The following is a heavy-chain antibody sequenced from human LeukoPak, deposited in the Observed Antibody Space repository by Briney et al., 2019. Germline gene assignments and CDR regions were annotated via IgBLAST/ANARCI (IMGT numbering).Heavy chain of an antibody. J-gene: IGHJ4*02. CDR1: GGSISSGDYY. CDR3: ARVNGDYSRRDFNFDY. D-gene: IGHD4-17*01. CDR2: IYYSGST. V-gene: IGHV4-30-4*01. Sequence: PSQTLSLTCTVSGGSISSGDYYWSWIRQPPGKGLEWIGYIYYSGSTYHNPSLKSRATISVDTSKNQFSLKLSSVTAADTAVYYCARVNGDYSRRDFNFDYWGQGTLVTVSS.